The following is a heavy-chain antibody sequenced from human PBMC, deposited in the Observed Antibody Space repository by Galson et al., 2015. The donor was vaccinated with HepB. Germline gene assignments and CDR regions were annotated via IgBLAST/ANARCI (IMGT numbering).Heavy chain of an antibody. D-gene: IGHD5-12*01. V-gene: IGHV4-34*01. J-gene: IGHJ4*02. CDR1: GGSFSGYY. CDR3: ARYPWLRFNRPFDY. Sequence: ETLSLTCAVYGGSFSGYYWSWIRQPPGKGLEWIGEINHSGSTNYNPSLKSRVTISVDTSKNQFSLKLSSVTAADTAVYYCARYPWLRFNRPFDYWGQGTLVTVSS. CDR2: INHSGST.